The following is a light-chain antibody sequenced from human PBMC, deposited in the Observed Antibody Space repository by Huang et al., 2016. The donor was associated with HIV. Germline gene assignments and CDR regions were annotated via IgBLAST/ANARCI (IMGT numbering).Light chain of an antibody. CDR1: QSVSSSY. V-gene: IGKV3-20*01. CDR2: GAS. Sequence: EIVLTQSPGTPSLSPGERATLSCRASQSVSSSYLAWYQQKPGQAPRLLIYGASSRAIGIPDRFSGSGSGTDFTLTINRLEPEDFAVYYCQQYGSSPPITFGQGTRLEIK. J-gene: IGKJ5*01. CDR3: QQYGSSPPIT.